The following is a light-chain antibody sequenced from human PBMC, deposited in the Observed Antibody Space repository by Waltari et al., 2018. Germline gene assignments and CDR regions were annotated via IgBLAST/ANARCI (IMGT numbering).Light chain of an antibody. CDR1: QNVATK. V-gene: IGKV3-15*01. CDR2: GAS. J-gene: IGKJ2*01. Sequence: ELVLTQSPATLPVSFGEHATLSCRASQNVATKLAWFQQKPGKAPRLLIYGASTRAPGAPVRFSGSGSGTEFTLTITNLQFEDSALFFCQQYHSWPPYTFGQGTKLEIK. CDR3: QQYHSWPPYT.